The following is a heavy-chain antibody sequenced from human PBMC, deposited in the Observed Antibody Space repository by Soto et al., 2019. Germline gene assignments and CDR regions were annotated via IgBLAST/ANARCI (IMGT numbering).Heavy chain of an antibody. CDR2: IYYSGST. D-gene: IGHD3-10*01. V-gene: IGHV4-59*12. Sequence: SETLSLTCTVSGGSISSYYWSWIRQPPGKGLEWIGYIYYSGSTNYNPSLKSRVTISVDTSKNQFSLKLSSVTAADTAVYYCARTMVRDLPYYFDSWGQGTLVTVSS. CDR1: GGSISSYY. CDR3: ARTMVRDLPYYFDS. J-gene: IGHJ4*02.